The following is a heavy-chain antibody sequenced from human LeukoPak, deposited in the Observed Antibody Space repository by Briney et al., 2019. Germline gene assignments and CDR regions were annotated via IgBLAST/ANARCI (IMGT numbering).Heavy chain of an antibody. J-gene: IGHJ4*02. V-gene: IGHV3-53*04. Sequence: GGSLRLSCAASGFTVGSNYMSWVRQAPGKGLEWVSVIYSGGSTYYADSVKGRFTISRHNSKNTLYLQMNSLRAEDTAVYYCAVGSGYSSVYYFDYWGQGTLVTVSS. D-gene: IGHD3-22*01. CDR1: GFTVGSNY. CDR3: AVGSGYSSVYYFDY. CDR2: IYSGGST.